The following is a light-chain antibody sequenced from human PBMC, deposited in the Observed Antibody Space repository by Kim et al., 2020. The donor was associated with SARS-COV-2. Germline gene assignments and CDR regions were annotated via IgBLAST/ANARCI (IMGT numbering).Light chain of an antibody. J-gene: IGLJ2*01. CDR3: SSYASNKDVL. Sequence: GRSITICCTGTSNDVGGYNYDSWYQHHPGKAPKRIIYDVNKPPSGVSNRFSGSKSGNTASLTISGLQAEDEADYYCSSYASNKDVLFGGGTQLTVL. CDR2: DVN. CDR1: SNDVGGYNY. V-gene: IGLV2-14*03.